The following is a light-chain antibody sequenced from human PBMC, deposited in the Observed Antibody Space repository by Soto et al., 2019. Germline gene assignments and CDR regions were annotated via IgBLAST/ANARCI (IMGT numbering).Light chain of an antibody. CDR1: QSVSSSY. CDR2: GAS. Sequence: EIVLTQSTGTLSLSPGERATLSCMASQSVSSSYLAWYQQKPGQAPRLLIYGASSRATGIPDRFSGSGSGTDFTLTISRLEPEDFAVYYCQQYGSSPPWTFGQGTKVDIK. J-gene: IGKJ1*01. CDR3: QQYGSSPPWT. V-gene: IGKV3-20*01.